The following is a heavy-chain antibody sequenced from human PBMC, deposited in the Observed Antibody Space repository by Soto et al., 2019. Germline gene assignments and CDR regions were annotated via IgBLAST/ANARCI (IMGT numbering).Heavy chain of an antibody. CDR1: GFNFDDYG. D-gene: IGHD1-1*01. J-gene: IGHJ4*02. V-gene: IGHV3-20*04. CDR2: INWNSVNT. CDR3: ARGIDAYNFFDS. Sequence: EVQLVESGGRVVRPGGSLRLSCAASGFNFDDYGMSWDRQAPGKGLEWVSGINWNSVNTGYVDSVKGRFTISRDNAKSSLYLQMNSLRAEDTALYYCARGIDAYNFFDSWGQGTLVTVSS.